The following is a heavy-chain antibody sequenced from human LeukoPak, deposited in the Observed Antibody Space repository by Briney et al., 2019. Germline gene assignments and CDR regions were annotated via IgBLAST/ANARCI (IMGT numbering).Heavy chain of an antibody. D-gene: IGHD6-19*01. CDR1: GFTFSSQN. CDR2: ISTSGDST. CDR3: VKNGWLDY. J-gene: IGHJ4*02. V-gene: IGHV3-21*01. Sequence: GGSLRLSCAASGFTFSSQNMNWVRQAPGKGLEWVAYISTSGDSTKHADSVEGRFTISRDNVENSLYLLMNSLRVDDTAVYYCVKNGWLDYWGQGIVVTVSS.